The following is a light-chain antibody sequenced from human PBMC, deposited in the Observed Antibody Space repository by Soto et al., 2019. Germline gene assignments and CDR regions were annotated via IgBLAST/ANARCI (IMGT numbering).Light chain of an antibody. CDR3: QHYVSSPWT. Sequence: EIVLTQSPGTLSLSPGARATLSCRASQSVSSSYLAWYQQKPGQAPRLLIYGASIKATGIPDRFSGSGSGTDFTLSISRLEPEDLAVYYCQHYVSSPWTFGQGTKVEIK. J-gene: IGKJ1*01. V-gene: IGKV3-20*01. CDR2: GAS. CDR1: QSVSSSY.